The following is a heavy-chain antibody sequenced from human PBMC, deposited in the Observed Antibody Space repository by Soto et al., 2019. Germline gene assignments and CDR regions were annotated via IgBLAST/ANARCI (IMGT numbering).Heavy chain of an antibody. D-gene: IGHD3-3*01. J-gene: IGHJ6*02. Sequence: PSETLSLTFAVSGGSISSSNWWSFVRQPPGKGLEWIGEIYHSGSTNYNPSLKSRVTISVDKSKNQFSLKLSSVTAADTAVYYCARGLLDDFWSGYSLMYYYGMDVWGQGTMVTVSS. CDR1: GGSISSSNW. CDR2: IYHSGST. CDR3: ARGLLDDFWSGYSLMYYYGMDV. V-gene: IGHV4-4*02.